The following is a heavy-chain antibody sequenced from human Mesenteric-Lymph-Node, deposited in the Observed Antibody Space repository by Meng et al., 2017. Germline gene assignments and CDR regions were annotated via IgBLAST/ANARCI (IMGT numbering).Heavy chain of an antibody. CDR3: ASISSSDYFHSYWYFYL. Sequence: WGPGLVQHSQSPSLTSSISGGSLNRGGYYWSLIRQLPGKCLECVGYIYYSGISSYTPSLKSRVSISVDTSKNQFSLNLYSVTAADTAVYYCASISSSDYFHSYWYFYLWGRGALVTVSS. J-gene: IGHJ2*01. V-gene: IGHV4-31*03. CDR2: IYYSGIS. D-gene: IGHD3-22*01. CDR1: GGSLNRGGYY.